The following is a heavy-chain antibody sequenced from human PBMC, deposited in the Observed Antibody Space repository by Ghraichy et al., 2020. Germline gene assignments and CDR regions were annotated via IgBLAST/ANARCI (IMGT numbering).Heavy chain of an antibody. D-gene: IGHD3-10*01. Sequence: GGSLRLSCAASGFPFSSYAMTWVRQAPGKGLEWVSGIIGSGGHSYYAESVKGRFTISRDNSQNTLHLQMNTLRAEDTAIYYCAKDREGNYYDSGSSLGFDNWGQGTLVTVAS. J-gene: IGHJ1*01. CDR2: IIGSGGHS. CDR3: AKDREGNYYDSGSSLGFDN. V-gene: IGHV3-23*01. CDR1: GFPFSSYA.